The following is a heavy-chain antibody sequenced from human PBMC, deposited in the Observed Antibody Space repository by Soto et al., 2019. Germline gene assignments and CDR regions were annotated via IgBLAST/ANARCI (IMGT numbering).Heavy chain of an antibody. CDR3: AKGHPSGAVWSGYYPRESDY. J-gene: IGHJ4*02. CDR1: GFTFDDYA. Sequence: GGSLRLSCAASGFTFDDYAMHWVRQAPGKGLEWVSGISWNSGSIGYADSVKGRFTISRDNAKNSLYLQMNSLRAEDTALYYCAKGHPSGAVWSGYYPRESDYWRQGTLVTVSS. D-gene: IGHD3-3*01. CDR2: ISWNSGSI. V-gene: IGHV3-9*01.